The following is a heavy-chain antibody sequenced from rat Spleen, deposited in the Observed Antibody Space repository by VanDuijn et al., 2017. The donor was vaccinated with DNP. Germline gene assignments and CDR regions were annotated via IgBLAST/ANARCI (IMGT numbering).Heavy chain of an antibody. Sequence: EVKLVESGGGLVQPGRSLKLSCAASGLNFSDYWMGWVRQTPGRGLEWMGEIKQDSSVTNHNPSLRNRFTISRDNAQNSLYLQMNNLESKDTAIYYCVTRGTGSDNWFAYWGQGTLVTVSS. J-gene: IGHJ3*01. D-gene: IGHD5-1*01. CDR3: VTRGTGSDNWFAY. CDR2: IKQDSSVT. CDR1: GLNFSDYW. V-gene: IGHV4-2*01.